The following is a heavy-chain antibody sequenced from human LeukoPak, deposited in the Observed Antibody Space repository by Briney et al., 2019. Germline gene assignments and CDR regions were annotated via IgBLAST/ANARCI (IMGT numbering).Heavy chain of an antibody. V-gene: IGHV3-30*03. CDR1: GFTFSSYG. CDR2: ISYDGSNK. Sequence: GGSLRLSCAASGFTFSSYGMHWVRQAPGKGLEWVAVISYDGSNKYYADSVKGRFTISRDNSKNTLYLQMNSLRAEDMAVYYCARVGGSSSWYDYWGQGTLVTVSS. D-gene: IGHD6-13*01. CDR3: ARVGGSSSWYDY. J-gene: IGHJ4*02.